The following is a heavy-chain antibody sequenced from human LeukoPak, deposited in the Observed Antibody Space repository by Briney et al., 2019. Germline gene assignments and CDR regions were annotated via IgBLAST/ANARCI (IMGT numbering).Heavy chain of an antibody. CDR2: INPNSGGT. CDR1: GYTFTCYY. V-gene: IGHV1-2*02. D-gene: IGHD4-17*01. Sequence: ASVKVSCKASGYTFTCYYMHWVRQAPGQGLEWMGWINPNSGGTNYAQKFQGRVTMTRDTSISTAYMELSRLRSDDTAVYYCARFDGDYEALDYWGQGTLVTVSS. CDR3: ARFDGDYEALDY. J-gene: IGHJ4*02.